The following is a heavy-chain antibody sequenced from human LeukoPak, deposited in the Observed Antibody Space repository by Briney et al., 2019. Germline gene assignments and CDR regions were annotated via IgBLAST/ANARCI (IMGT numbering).Heavy chain of an antibody. D-gene: IGHD3-3*01. CDR3: ARAHQSGYDNCLDP. V-gene: IGHV4-34*01. CDR2: INHSGST. CDR1: GGSFSGYY. Sequence: SETLSLTCAVYGGSFSGYYWSWIRQPPGKGLEWIGEINHSGSTNYNPSLKSRVTISVDTSKNQFSPKLSSVTAADTAVYYCARAHQSGYDNCLDPWGQGTLVTVSS. J-gene: IGHJ5*02.